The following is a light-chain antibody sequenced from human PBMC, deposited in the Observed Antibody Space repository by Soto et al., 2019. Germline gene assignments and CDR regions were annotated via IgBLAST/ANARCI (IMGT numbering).Light chain of an antibody. CDR2: GAS. J-gene: IGKJ3*01. CDR1: QSVSSSY. V-gene: IGKV3-20*01. CDR3: QQYGNSPGFT. Sequence: PGESVTLSCRASQSVSSSYLTWYQQKPGQAPRLLIYGASSRATGIPDRFSGSGSGTDFTLTISRLEPEDFAVYYCQQYGNSPGFTFGPGT.